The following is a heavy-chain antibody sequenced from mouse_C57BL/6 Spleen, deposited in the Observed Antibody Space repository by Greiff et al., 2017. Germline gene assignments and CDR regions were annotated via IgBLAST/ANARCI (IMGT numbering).Heavy chain of an antibody. J-gene: IGHJ2*01. CDR2: ISSGSSTI. CDR3: LEDYLDY. V-gene: IGHV5-17*01. Sequence: EVKVVESGGGLVKPGGSLKLSCAASGFPFSDYGMHWVRQAPEKGLEWVAYISSGSSTIYYADTVKGRFTISRDNAKNTLFLHMTSLRSEDTALYYCLEDYLDYWGQGTTLTVSS. CDR1: GFPFSDYG.